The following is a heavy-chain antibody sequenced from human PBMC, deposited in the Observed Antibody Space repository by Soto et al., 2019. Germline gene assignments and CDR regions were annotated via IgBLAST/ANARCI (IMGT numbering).Heavy chain of an antibody. CDR2: IDGSGTTK. V-gene: IGHV3-48*03. CDR1: GFTFNDFE. Sequence: EVQLLESGGGLVQPGGSLRLSCGVSGFTFNDFEMNWVRQAPGKGLEWLAYIDGSGTTKKYADSVRGRFTISRDNPNTSLFLQMSSLSAADTAIYYCARGFGRFNYWGQGTLVSASS. J-gene: IGHJ4*02. CDR3: ARGFGRFNY. D-gene: IGHD3-10*01.